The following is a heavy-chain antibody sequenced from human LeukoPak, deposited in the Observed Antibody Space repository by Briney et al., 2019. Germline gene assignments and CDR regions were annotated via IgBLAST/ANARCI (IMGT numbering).Heavy chain of an antibody. Sequence: GGSLRLSCVGSGLAFSGFEMNWFRQAPGKGLEWVSYIRDDGTLKTYGDSVKGRFTISRDNAKNSLYLQMNSLRAEDTAIYYCARRFRDWGQGTLVTVSS. CDR2: IRDDGTLK. CDR3: ARRFRD. CDR1: GLAFSGFE. J-gene: IGHJ4*02. V-gene: IGHV3-48*03. D-gene: IGHD5-24*01.